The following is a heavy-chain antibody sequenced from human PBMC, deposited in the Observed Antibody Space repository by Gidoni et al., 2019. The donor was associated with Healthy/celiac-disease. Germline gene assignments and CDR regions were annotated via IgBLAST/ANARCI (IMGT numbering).Heavy chain of an antibody. Sequence: QVQLVESGGGVVQPGRSLRLSCAASGFTFRSYGMHWVRQAPGKGLEWVAVISYDGSNKYYADSVKGRFTISRDNSKNTLYLQMNSLRAEDTAVYYCAKGPSPYYYDSSGYIDPFDYWGQGTLVTVSS. CDR2: ISYDGSNK. V-gene: IGHV3-30*18. D-gene: IGHD3-22*01. CDR3: AKGPSPYYYDSSGYIDPFDY. CDR1: GFTFRSYG. J-gene: IGHJ4*02.